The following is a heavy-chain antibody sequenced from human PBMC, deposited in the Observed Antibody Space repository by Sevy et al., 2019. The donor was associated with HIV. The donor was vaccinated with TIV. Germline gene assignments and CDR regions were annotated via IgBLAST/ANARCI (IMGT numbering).Heavy chain of an antibody. Sequence: ASVKVSCKASGYTFTSYGISWVRQAPGQGLEWMGWISAYNGNTNYAQKLQGRVTMTTDTSTSTAYMELRSLRSDDTAVYYYARGHLLRFYWYFDLWGRGTLVTVSS. CDR1: GYTFTSYG. V-gene: IGHV1-18*01. D-gene: IGHD3-3*01. CDR3: ARGHLLRFYWYFDL. J-gene: IGHJ2*01. CDR2: ISAYNGNT.